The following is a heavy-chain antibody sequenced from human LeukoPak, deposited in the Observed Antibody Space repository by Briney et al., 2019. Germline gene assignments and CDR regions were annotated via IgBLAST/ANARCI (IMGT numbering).Heavy chain of an antibody. CDR3: EKVASGYCSGGGCYVDY. Sequence: PRGSLRLSCAASGFTFTTYGMTWVRQAPGKGLEWVAWITSTGVSTYYAHSVKGRFTISRDNSKNTVSLQMSSLRAEDTAVYYCEKVASGYCSGGGCYVDYWGQGTLVTVSS. CDR2: ITSTGVST. J-gene: IGHJ4*02. D-gene: IGHD2-15*01. V-gene: IGHV3-23*01. CDR1: GFTFTTYG.